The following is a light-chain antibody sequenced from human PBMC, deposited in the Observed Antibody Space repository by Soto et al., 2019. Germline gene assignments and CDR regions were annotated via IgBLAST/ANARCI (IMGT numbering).Light chain of an antibody. CDR1: QSISSSY. J-gene: IGKJ2*01. CDR2: GAS. Sequence: IVLTQSPGTLSLSPGERATLSCRASQSISSSYLAWYQQKPGQAPRLLIYGASSRATGIPDRFSGSGSGTDFTHTISRLEPEDCAVYYCQQYDTSPYTFGQGTKLEIK. V-gene: IGKV3-20*01. CDR3: QQYDTSPYT.